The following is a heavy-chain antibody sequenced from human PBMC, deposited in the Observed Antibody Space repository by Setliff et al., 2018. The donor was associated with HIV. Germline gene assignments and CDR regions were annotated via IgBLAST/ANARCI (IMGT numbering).Heavy chain of an antibody. Sequence: PGGSLRLSCTASGFTFSSYSMNWVRQAPGKGLEWLSYIRATNGSARYYVDSVKGRFTVSRDNAKNSLFLQMNSLSVEDTAVYYCARKAAALDYWGRGTLVTVSS. J-gene: IGHJ4*01. D-gene: IGHD6-13*01. CDR3: ARKAAALDY. V-gene: IGHV3-48*04. CDR2: IRATNGSAR. CDR1: GFTFSSYS.